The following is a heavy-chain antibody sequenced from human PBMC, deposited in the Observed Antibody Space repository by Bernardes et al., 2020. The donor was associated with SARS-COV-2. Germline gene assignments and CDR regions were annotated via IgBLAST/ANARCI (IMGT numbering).Heavy chain of an antibody. D-gene: IGHD6-19*01. J-gene: IGHJ3*02. CDR2: IYYSGST. V-gene: IGHV4-31*03. CDR1: GGSISSGGYY. Sequence: SETLSLTRTVSGGSISSGGYYWSWIRQHPGKGLEWIGYIYYSGSTYYNPSLKSRVTISVDTSKNQFSLKLSSVTAADTAVYYCARVGSGWQWLANDAFDIWGQGTMVTVSS. CDR3: ARVGSGWQWLANDAFDI.